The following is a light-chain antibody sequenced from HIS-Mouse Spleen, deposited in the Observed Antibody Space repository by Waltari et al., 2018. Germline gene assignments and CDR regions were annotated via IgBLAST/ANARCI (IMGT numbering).Light chain of an antibody. Sequence: QSALTQPASVSGSPGQSITISCPGTSSDVGRYNLVYWYQQHPGKAPKLMIYEGSKRPSGVSNRFSGSKSGNTASLTISGLQAEDEADYYCCSYAGSSTFEVFGGGTKLTVL. CDR1: SSDVGRYNL. CDR2: EGS. J-gene: IGLJ2*01. V-gene: IGLV2-23*03. CDR3: CSYAGSSTFEV.